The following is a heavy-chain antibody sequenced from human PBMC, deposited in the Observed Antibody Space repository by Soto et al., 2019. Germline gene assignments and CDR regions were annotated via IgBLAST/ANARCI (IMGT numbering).Heavy chain of an antibody. D-gene: IGHD6-13*01. CDR1: GDSISSSSYF. Sequence: QLLLQESGPGLVKPSETLSLTCTVTGDSISSSSYFWGWIRQPPGKGLEWIASIYYIGTTYYSPSLQSRVTISVDTSTDQFSLEVTSVTAADTAIYCCARSGSWTFNTWGRGTRVTVSS. CDR2: IYYIGTT. V-gene: IGHV4-39*01. J-gene: IGHJ5*02. CDR3: ARSGSWTFNT.